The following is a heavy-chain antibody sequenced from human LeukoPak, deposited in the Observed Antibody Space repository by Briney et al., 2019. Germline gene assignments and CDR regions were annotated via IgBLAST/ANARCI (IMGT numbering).Heavy chain of an antibody. CDR3: ATRSKYSYGYFDY. Sequence: SQTLSLTCTVSGGSISSGGYYWSWIRQHPGKGLEWIGYIYYSGSTYYNPSLKSRVTIPVDTSKNQFSLKLSSVTAADTAVYYCATRSKYSYGYFDYWGQGTLVTVPS. CDR2: IYYSGST. D-gene: IGHD5-18*01. V-gene: IGHV4-31*03. CDR1: GGSISSGGYY. J-gene: IGHJ4*02.